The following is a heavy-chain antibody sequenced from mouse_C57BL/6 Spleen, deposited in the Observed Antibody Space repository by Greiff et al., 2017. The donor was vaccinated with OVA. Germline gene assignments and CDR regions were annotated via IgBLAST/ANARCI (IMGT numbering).Heavy chain of an antibody. D-gene: IGHD3-2*02. CDR1: GYTFTSYW. J-gene: IGHJ3*01. CDR3: ATSSGYVWFAY. CDR2: IDPSDSYT. Sequence: QVQLQQPGAELVMPGASVKLSCKASGYTFTSYWMHWVKQRPGQGLEWIGEIDPSDSYTNYNQKFKGQSTLTVDKSSSTAYMQLSSLTSEDSAVYYCATSSGYVWFAYWGQGTLVTVS. V-gene: IGHV1-69*01.